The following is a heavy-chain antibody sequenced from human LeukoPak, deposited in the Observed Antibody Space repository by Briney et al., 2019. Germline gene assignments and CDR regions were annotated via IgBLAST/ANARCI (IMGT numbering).Heavy chain of an antibody. CDR1: GGTFSSYA. V-gene: IGHV1-69*05. CDR3: ARGYSSSWQGASYYTDV. J-gene: IGHJ6*03. D-gene: IGHD6-13*01. Sequence: ASVKVSCKASGGTFSSYAISWVRQAPGQGLEWMGGIIPIFGTANYAQKFQGRVTITTDESTSTAYMELSSLRSEDTAVYYCARGYSSSWQGASYYTDVWGKGTTVTVSS. CDR2: IIPIFGTA.